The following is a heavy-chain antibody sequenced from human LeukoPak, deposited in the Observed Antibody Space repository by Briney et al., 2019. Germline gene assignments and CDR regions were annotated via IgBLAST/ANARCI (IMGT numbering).Heavy chain of an antibody. J-gene: IGHJ3*02. V-gene: IGHV3-7*02. D-gene: IGHD3-10*01. Sequence: GGSLRLSCAASGFTFSNYRMSWVRQAPGKGLEWVANINQDGSEKYYVDSVRGRFTISRDNAKNSLYLQMNSLRAEDTAVYFCARTKSLTIRPFDIWGQGTMVTVSS. CDR1: GFTFSNYR. CDR2: INQDGSEK. CDR3: ARTKSLTIRPFDI.